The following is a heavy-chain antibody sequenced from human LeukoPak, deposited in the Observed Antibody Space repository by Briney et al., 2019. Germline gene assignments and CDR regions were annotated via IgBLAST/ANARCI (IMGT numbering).Heavy chain of an antibody. V-gene: IGHV3-23*01. J-gene: IGHJ6*03. CDR2: ISGSGGST. Sequence: GGPLTLSCAASGFTFSSYAMSWVRQAPGKGLEWVSAISGSGGSTYYAHSERGRFTISRDNSKNTLYLQMNSLRAEDTAVYYCAKGYCSSTSCSHYYYYYYMDVWGKGTTVTVSS. CDR3: AKGYCSSTSCSHYYYYYYMDV. D-gene: IGHD2-2*01. CDR1: GFTFSSYA.